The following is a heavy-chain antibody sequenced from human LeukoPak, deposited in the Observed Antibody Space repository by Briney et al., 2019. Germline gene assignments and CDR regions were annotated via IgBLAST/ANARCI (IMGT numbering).Heavy chain of an antibody. CDR1: GGSISSYY. J-gene: IGHJ4*02. Sequence: SETLSPTCTVSGGSISSYYWSWIRQPPGKGLEWIGYIYYSGSTNYNPSLKSRVTISVDTSKNQFSLKLSSVTAADTAVYYCASTLGYCSSTSCERHFDYWGQGTLVTVSS. CDR3: ASTLGYCSSTSCERHFDY. D-gene: IGHD2-2*01. CDR2: IYYSGST. V-gene: IGHV4-59*08.